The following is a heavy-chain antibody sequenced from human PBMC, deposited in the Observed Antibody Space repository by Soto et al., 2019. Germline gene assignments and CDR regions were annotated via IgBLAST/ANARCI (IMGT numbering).Heavy chain of an antibody. CDR1: GYTFTSYY. D-gene: IGHD3-9*01. Sequence: GASVKVSCKASGYTFTSYYMHWVRQAPGQGLEWMGIINPSGGSTSYAQKFQGRVTMTRDTSTSTVYMELSSLRSEDTAVYYCAREGKDDILTDSPYYYYGMDVWGQGTTVTVSS. V-gene: IGHV1-46*01. CDR3: AREGKDDILTDSPYYYYGMDV. J-gene: IGHJ6*02. CDR2: INPSGGST.